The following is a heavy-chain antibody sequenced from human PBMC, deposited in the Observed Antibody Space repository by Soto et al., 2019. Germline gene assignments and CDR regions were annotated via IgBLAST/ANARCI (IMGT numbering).Heavy chain of an antibody. Sequence: ASVKVSCKASGYTFTGYYMHWVRQAPGQGLEWMGWINPNSGGTNYAQKFQGWVTMTRDTSISTAYMELSRLRSDDTAVYYCARDGEIQLPTLPEQYYYYYGMDVWGQGTTVTVSS. J-gene: IGHJ6*02. D-gene: IGHD1-1*01. CDR2: INPNSGGT. CDR1: GYTFTGYY. CDR3: ARDGEIQLPTLPEQYYYYYGMDV. V-gene: IGHV1-2*04.